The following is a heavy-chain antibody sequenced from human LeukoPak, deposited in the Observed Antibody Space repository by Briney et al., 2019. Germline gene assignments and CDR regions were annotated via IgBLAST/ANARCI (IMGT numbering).Heavy chain of an antibody. Sequence: GASVKVSCKASGYTFTSYYMHWVQQAPGQGLEWMGIINPSGGSTSYAQKFQGRVTMTRDTSTSTVYMELSSLRSEDTAVYYCAREPPATVCSSTSCYPFGFDYWGQGTLVTVSS. J-gene: IGHJ4*02. CDR2: INPSGGST. D-gene: IGHD2-2*01. CDR1: GYTFTSYY. V-gene: IGHV1-46*01. CDR3: AREPPATVCSSTSCYPFGFDY.